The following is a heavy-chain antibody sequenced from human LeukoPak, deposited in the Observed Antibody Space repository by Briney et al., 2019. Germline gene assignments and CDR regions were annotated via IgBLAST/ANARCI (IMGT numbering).Heavy chain of an antibody. CDR3: ARRDLTVAVVAATENFQH. CDR2: ISTSSTTI. D-gene: IGHD2-15*01. Sequence: GGSLRLSCAASGFTFSSYSMRWVRQAPGKGLEWVSYISTSSTTIDYADSVKGRFTISRDNAKNSLYLQMNSLRAEDTAVYYCARRDLTVAVVAATENFQHWGQGTLVTVSS. V-gene: IGHV3-48*04. CDR1: GFTFSSYS. J-gene: IGHJ1*01.